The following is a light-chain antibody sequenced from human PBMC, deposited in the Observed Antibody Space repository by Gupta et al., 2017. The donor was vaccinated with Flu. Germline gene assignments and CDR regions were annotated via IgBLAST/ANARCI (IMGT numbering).Light chain of an antibody. J-gene: IGKJ1*01. CDR1: QSVSTW. V-gene: IGKV1-5*03. CDR3: QQYNEYSPET. CDR2: KAS. Sequence: STLSASVGDRVTITCRASQSVSTWVAWYQQKPGKAPKLLIYKASSLESGVPSRFSGSGAGTEFTLTISRLQPDDFATYYCQQYNEYSPETFGQGTKVEV.